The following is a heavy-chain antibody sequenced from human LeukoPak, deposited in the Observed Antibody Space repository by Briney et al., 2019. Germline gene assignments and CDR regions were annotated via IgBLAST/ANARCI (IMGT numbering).Heavy chain of an antibody. Sequence: SETLSLTCTVSGASISSSSYYWGWIRQPPGKGLEWIGTIYYIGSTYYNPSLKTRVTVSIDTSKNQFSLRLSSVTAADTAVYFCARGRNIGDYWGQGTQVAVSS. J-gene: IGHJ4*02. CDR1: GASISSSSYY. D-gene: IGHD5-12*01. V-gene: IGHV4-39*01. CDR3: ARGRNIGDY. CDR2: IYYIGST.